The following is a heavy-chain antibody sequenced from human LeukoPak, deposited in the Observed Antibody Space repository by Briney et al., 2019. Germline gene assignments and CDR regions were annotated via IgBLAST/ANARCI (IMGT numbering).Heavy chain of an antibody. CDR1: GFTFSSHG. CDR3: ARGRTSWYFDY. Sequence: GGSLRLSCAASGFTFSSHGMHWVRQAPGKGLEWVAVISYDGSDKYYADSVKGRFTISRDNAKNSLSLQMNSLRDEDTAVYYCARGRTSWYFDYWGQGALVTVSS. J-gene: IGHJ4*02. CDR2: ISYDGSDK. V-gene: IGHV3-30*03. D-gene: IGHD2-2*01.